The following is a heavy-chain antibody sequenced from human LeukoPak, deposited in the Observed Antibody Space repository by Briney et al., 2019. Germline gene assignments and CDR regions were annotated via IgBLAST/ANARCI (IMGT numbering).Heavy chain of an antibody. CDR3: ARDYDSSAYNYFDY. CDR2: IIPIFGTA. CDR1: GGTFSSYA. Sequence: SVKVSCKASGGTFSSYAISWVRQAPGQGLEWMGGIIPIFGTANYAQKFQGRVTITADKSTSTAYMELSSLRSDDTAVYYCARDYDSSAYNYFDYWGQGTLVTVSS. J-gene: IGHJ4*02. V-gene: IGHV1-69*06. D-gene: IGHD3-22*01.